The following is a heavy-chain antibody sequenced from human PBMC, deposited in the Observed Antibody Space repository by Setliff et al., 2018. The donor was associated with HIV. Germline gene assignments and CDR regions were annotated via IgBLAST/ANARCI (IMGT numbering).Heavy chain of an antibody. D-gene: IGHD3-3*01. CDR1: GGSILSGGYY. Sequence: SETLSLTCSVSGGSILSGGYYWSWIRQHPGRGLEWIGYIYYSGSTTYNPSLKSRATISLDSSMNQFSLKVSSVTAADTAVYYCARAEGATYYNFSYYYGMDVWGQGTTVTVSS. CDR2: IYYSGST. V-gene: IGHV4-31*03. CDR3: ARAEGATYYNFSYYYGMDV. J-gene: IGHJ6*02.